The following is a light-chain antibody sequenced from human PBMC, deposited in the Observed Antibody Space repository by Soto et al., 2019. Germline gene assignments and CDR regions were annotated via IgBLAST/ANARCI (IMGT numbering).Light chain of an antibody. V-gene: IGLV2-14*01. CDR3: SSFTSDITYV. CDR1: SSDVGGYNS. J-gene: IGLJ1*01. CDR2: DVT. Sequence: QSVLTQPASVSGSPGQSITISCTGTSSDVGGYNSVSWYRQDPGKAPKLMIYDVTNRPSGVSNRFSGSKSCNTASLTISGLQAEDEADYYCSSFTSDITYVFGTGTQLTVL.